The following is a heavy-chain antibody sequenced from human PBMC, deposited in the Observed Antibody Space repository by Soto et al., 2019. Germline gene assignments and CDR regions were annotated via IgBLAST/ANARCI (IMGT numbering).Heavy chain of an antibody. V-gene: IGHV2-5*02. CDR2: IYWDDDK. J-gene: IGHJ5*02. CDR3: ADRLLRGYCSNTSGFFGLPGGYPGWFDP. D-gene: IGHD2-2*01. Sequence: QITLKESGPPLVKPTQTLTLTCTFPGFSLSTSGVGVGWIRQPPGKALEWLALIYWDDDKRYSPSLKSRHTITKNPLKNQVVLTQTNMDPGDTATYYCADRLLRGYCSNTSGFFGLPGGYPGWFDPWGQGTLVTVSS. CDR1: GFSLSTSGVG.